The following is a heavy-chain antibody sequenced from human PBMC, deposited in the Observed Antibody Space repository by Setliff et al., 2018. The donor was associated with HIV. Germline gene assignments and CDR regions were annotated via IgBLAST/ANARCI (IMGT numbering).Heavy chain of an antibody. CDR3: AKDDQRSGASDY. V-gene: IGHV1-46*04. Sequence: ASVKVSCKASGYTFTSYYMHWVRQAPGQGLEWMGIINPSGDSTYYADFVKGRFTISRDNSKNTVYLQMNSLRAEDTAVYYCAKDDQRSGASDYWGQGTLVTVSS. D-gene: IGHD7-27*01. CDR2: INPSGDST. J-gene: IGHJ4*02. CDR1: GYTFTSYY.